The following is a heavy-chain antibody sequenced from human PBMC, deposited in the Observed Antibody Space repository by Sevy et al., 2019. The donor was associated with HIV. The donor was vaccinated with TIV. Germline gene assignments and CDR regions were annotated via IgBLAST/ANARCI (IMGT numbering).Heavy chain of an antibody. CDR2: FDPEDGKT. CDR1: GHTLSEFA. Sequence: ASVKVSCKVSGHTLSEFAMHWVRLAPGKGLEWMGTFDPEDGKTLHAQNFQGRVTMTEDTSTDTAYMEVNNLRSEDTAVYYCATTKDYYDSSGYPFDYWGQGTLVTVSS. D-gene: IGHD3-22*01. V-gene: IGHV1-24*01. CDR3: ATTKDYYDSSGYPFDY. J-gene: IGHJ4*02.